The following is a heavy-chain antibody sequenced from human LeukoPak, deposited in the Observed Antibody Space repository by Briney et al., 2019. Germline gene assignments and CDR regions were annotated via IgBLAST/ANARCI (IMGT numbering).Heavy chain of an antibody. CDR3: ARGNYDFWSGYTLNWFDP. CDR1: GYSFTNYG. D-gene: IGHD3-3*01. V-gene: IGHV1-18*01. Sequence: ASVKVSCKASGYSFTNYGINWVRQAPGQGLEWMGWINTNNGNTNYAQKLQGRVTVTTDTSTSTAYMELRSLRSDDTAMYYCARGNYDFWSGYTLNWFDPWGQGTLVTVSS. J-gene: IGHJ5*02. CDR2: INTNNGNT.